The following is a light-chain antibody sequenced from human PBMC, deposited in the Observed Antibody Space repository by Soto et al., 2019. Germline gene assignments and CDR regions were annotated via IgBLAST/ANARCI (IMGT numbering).Light chain of an antibody. V-gene: IGKV3-20*01. J-gene: IGKJ4*01. CDR2: GAS. CDR1: QTVGSSF. CDR3: QQYDNSPLT. Sequence: EIVLTQSPGTLSLSPGERATLSCRASQTVGSSFLAWFQHKPGQAPRLLIYGASTRATGIPDRFSGSGSGTDFTLTISRLEPEDFAVYFCQQYDNSPLTFGGGTKVDIK.